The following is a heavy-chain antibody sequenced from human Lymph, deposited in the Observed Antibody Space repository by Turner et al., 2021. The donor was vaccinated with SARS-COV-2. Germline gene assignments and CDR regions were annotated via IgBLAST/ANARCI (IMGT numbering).Heavy chain of an antibody. CDR3: GRREWGGSLGHIDY. J-gene: IGHJ4*02. CDR1: GYSFTTYW. Sequence: EVQLVQSGAEVKKPGESLKISCRPSGYSFTTYWIGWVRQMPGKGLRGWGFTYPGNLEPRYGPSSKGKVTTQANRPTTPAYWRWGSRKPSDTPMFSGGRREWGGSLGHIDYWGQGTLVTVSS. V-gene: IGHV5-51*01. CDR2: TYPGNLEP. D-gene: IGHD3-3*01.